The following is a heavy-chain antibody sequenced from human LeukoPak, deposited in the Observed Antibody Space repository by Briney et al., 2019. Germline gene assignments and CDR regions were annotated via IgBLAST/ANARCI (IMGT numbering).Heavy chain of an antibody. CDR2: IYYSGRT. D-gene: IGHD3-9*01. V-gene: IGHV4-59*01. CDR1: GGPLNRYY. Sequence: SETLALICTISGGPLNRYYWSWVRQPPGKGPEVVGYIYYSGRTNSNPSLKSRVTISVDTSKNQFSLKLSSVTAADTAVYYCARDGGFDWLWAFDIWGQGTMVTVSS. CDR3: ARDGGFDWLWAFDI. J-gene: IGHJ3*02.